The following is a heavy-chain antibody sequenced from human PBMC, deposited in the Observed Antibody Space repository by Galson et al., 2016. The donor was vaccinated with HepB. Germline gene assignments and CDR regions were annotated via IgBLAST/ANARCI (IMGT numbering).Heavy chain of an antibody. CDR1: GFTFDDYA. Sequence: SLRLSCAASGFTFDDYAMHWVRQAPGKGLEWVSGISWHSGNTGYADSVKGRFTISRDNAKDSLYLQMNSLRTEDTALYYCAKAAQYCSSSSCRNLFDPWGLGTLVTVSS. CDR2: ISWHSGNT. J-gene: IGHJ5*02. V-gene: IGHV3-9*01. CDR3: AKAAQYCSSSSCRNLFDP. D-gene: IGHD2-15*01.